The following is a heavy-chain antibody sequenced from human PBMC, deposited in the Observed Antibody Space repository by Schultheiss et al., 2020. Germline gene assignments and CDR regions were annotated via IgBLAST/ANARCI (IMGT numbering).Heavy chain of an antibody. V-gene: IGHV4-31*03. CDR3: ARGKGSSFGDPGGFDY. J-gene: IGHJ4*02. Sequence: SETLSLTCTVSGGSISSGGYYWSWIRQHPGKGLEWIGYIYYSGSTYYNPSLKSRVTISVDRSKNQFSLKLSSVTAADTAMYYCARGKGSSFGDPGGFDYWGQRTLVTVSS. CDR2: IYYSGST. D-gene: IGHD3-10*01. CDR1: GGSISSGGYY.